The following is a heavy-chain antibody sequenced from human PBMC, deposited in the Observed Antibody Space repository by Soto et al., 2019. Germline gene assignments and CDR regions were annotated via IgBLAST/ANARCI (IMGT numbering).Heavy chain of an antibody. CDR2: FDPEDGET. Sequence: ASVKVSCKVSGYTLTELSMHWVRQAPGKGLEWMGGFDPEDGETIYAQKFQGRVTMTEDTSTDTAYMELSSLRSEDTAVYYRATAANLYTPDIVVVAPSPAFDIWGQGTMVTVSS. D-gene: IGHD2-15*01. CDR3: ATAANLYTPDIVVVAPSPAFDI. J-gene: IGHJ3*02. CDR1: GYTLTELS. V-gene: IGHV1-24*01.